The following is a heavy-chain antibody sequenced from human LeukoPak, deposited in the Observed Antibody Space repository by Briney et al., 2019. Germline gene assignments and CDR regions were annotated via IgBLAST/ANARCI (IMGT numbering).Heavy chain of an antibody. J-gene: IGHJ4*02. CDR2: IYSSGDT. D-gene: IGHD5-18*01. Sequence: GGSLRLSCAASGFTFSSYEMNWVRQAPGKGLEWVSIIYSSGDTDYADSVKGRFTISRDNSRNTLYLQMNSLRAEDTAVYYCARALRGYSYLIDYWGQGTLVTVSS. CDR3: ARALRGYSYLIDY. CDR1: GFTFSSYE. V-gene: IGHV3-53*01.